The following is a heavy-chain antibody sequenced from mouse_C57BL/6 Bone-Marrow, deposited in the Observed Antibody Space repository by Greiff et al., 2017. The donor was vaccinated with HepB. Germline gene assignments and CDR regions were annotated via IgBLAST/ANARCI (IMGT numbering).Heavy chain of an antibody. CDR1: GYTFTSYW. CDR3: ARGGGLRRGMDY. CDR2: IDPSDSYT. Sequence: VQLQESGAELVKPGASVKLSCKASGYTFTSYWMQWVKQRPGQGLEWIGEIDPSDSYTNYNQKFKGKATLTVDTSSSTAYMQLSSLTSEDSAVYYCARGGGLRRGMDYWGQGTSVTVSS. J-gene: IGHJ4*01. D-gene: IGHD2-4*01. V-gene: IGHV1-50*01.